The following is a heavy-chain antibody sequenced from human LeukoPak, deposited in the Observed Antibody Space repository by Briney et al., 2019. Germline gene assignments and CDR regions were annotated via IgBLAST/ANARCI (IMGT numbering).Heavy chain of an antibody. CDR3: ARDGDDYLDY. CDR1: GGTFSSYA. Sequence: ASVKVSCKASGGTFSSYAISWVRQAPGQGLEWMGWINPNSGGTNYAQKFQGRVTMTRDTSISTAYMELRSLRSDDTAVYYCARDGDDYLDYWGQGTLVTVSS. D-gene: IGHD7-27*01. V-gene: IGHV1-2*02. CDR2: INPNSGGT. J-gene: IGHJ4*02.